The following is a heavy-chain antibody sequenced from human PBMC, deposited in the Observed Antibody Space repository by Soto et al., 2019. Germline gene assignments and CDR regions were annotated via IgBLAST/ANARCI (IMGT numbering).Heavy chain of an antibody. D-gene: IGHD3-16*01. Sequence: PSETLSLTCTVSGGSISSGGYYWSWIRQHPGKGLEWIGYIYPSGGDTSYPQKFQGRVTMTSDTSTSTVYMELSSLRSEDTAVYYCARRETQFGEDTFDIWGQGTMVTVSS. CDR2: IYPSGGDT. CDR3: ARRETQFGEDTFDI. V-gene: IGHV4-31*02. CDR1: GGSISSGGYY. J-gene: IGHJ3*02.